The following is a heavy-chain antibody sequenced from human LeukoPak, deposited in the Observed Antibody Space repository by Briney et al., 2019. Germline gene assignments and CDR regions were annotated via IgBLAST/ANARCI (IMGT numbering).Heavy chain of an antibody. J-gene: IGHJ4*02. D-gene: IGHD6-13*01. V-gene: IGHV1-69*04. CDR1: GGTFSSYA. Sequence: GASVKVSCKASGGTFSSYAISWVRQAPGQGLEWMGRIIPILGIANYAQKFQGRVTITADKSTSTAYMELSSLRSEDTAVYYCARVSIAAAGTGYFDYWGQETLVTVSS. CDR3: ARVSIAAAGTGYFDY. CDR2: IIPILGIA.